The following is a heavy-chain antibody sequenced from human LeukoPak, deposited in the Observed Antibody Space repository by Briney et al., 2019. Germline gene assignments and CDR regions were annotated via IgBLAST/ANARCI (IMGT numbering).Heavy chain of an antibody. D-gene: IGHD1-26*01. J-gene: IGHJ3*02. Sequence: GGSLRLSCAASGVTVSSNYMSWVRQAPGKGLEWVSEIYSDGSTYYEASVKGRFSISRANSKNTVYLQMNSLTAEDTAVYYCARELREHGVFDIWGQGTMVTVSS. V-gene: IGHV3-53*01. CDR2: IYSDGST. CDR1: GVTVSSNY. CDR3: ARELREHGVFDI.